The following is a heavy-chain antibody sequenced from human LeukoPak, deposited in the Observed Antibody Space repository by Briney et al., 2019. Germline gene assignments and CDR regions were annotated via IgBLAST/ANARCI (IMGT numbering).Heavy chain of an antibody. CDR1: GGSISSYY. V-gene: IGHV4-59*01. CDR2: IYYSGST. J-gene: IGHJ3*02. CDR3: ARDSGCSSTSCYIDAFDI. D-gene: IGHD2-2*02. Sequence: SETLSLTCTVSGGSISSYYWSWIRQPPGKGLEWIGYIYYSGSTNYNPSLKSRVTISVDTSKNQFSLKLSSVTAADTAVYYCARDSGCSSTSCYIDAFDIWGQGTMVTVSS.